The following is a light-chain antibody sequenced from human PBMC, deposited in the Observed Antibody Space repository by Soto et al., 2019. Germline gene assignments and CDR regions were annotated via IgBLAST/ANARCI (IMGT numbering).Light chain of an antibody. J-gene: IGKJ4*01. CDR2: KAS. CDR1: QSISSW. Sequence: DILMTQSPSTLSASVGDRVTITCRASQSISSWLAWYQQKPGKAPKLLIYKASSLESGVPSRFSGSGSGTEFTLTISSLQPDDFATYYCQQYNSYPLTFGGGTKVDI. CDR3: QQYNSYPLT. V-gene: IGKV1-5*03.